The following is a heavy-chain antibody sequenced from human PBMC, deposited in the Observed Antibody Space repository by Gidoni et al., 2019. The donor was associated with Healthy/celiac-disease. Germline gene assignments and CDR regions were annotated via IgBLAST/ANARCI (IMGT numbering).Heavy chain of an antibody. V-gene: IGHV1-46*01. CDR3: ARMDSSIVATITYHDAFDI. CDR1: GYTFTSYY. D-gene: IGHD5-12*01. J-gene: IGHJ3*02. CDR2: INPSGGST. Sequence: QVQLVQSGAEVTKPGASVKVSCKASGYTFTSYYMHWVRQAPGQGLEWMGIINPSGGSTSYAQKFQGRVTMTRDTSTSTVYMELSSLRSEDTAVYYCARMDSSIVATITYHDAFDIWGQGTMVTVSS.